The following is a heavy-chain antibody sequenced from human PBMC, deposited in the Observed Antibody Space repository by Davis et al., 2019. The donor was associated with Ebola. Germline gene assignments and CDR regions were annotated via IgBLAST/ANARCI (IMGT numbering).Heavy chain of an antibody. J-gene: IGHJ6*02. CDR2: INHSGST. D-gene: IGHD4-17*01. CDR1: GGSFSGYY. V-gene: IGHV4-34*01. Sequence: PSETLSLTCAVYGGSFSGYYRSWSRQPPGTGLECIGEINHSGSTNHNPSLKSRVTISVDTSKNQFSLKLSSVTAADTAVYYCARGAPGWGLRARPYYYYYGMDVWGQGTTVTVSS. CDR3: ARGAPGWGLRARPYYYYYGMDV.